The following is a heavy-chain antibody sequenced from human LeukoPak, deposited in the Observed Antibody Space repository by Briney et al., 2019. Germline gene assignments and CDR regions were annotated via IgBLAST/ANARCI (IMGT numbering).Heavy chain of an antibody. V-gene: IGHV3-53*01. CDR1: GFTVSPYY. CDR2: IYSGGFT. Sequence: GGSLRLSCAASGFTVSPYYMDWLRQAPGKGLEGVSVIYSGGFTYYADSVKGRFTISRDNSKNTVYLQMNSLRAEDTALYYCARVRSGGSEDYWGQGTLVTVSS. J-gene: IGHJ4*02. CDR3: ARVRSGGSEDY. D-gene: IGHD3-10*01.